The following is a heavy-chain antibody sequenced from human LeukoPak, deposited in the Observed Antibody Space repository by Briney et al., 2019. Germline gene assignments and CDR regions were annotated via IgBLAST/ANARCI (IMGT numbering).Heavy chain of an antibody. CDR3: ARRVVVPAATKHMDV. J-gene: IGHJ6*02. CDR1: GGSIGSGGYY. CDR2: IYYSGST. V-gene: IGHV4-31*03. Sequence: SETLSLSCTVSGGSIGSGGYYWSWIRQHPGKGLEWIGYIYYSGSTYYNPSLKSRVTISVDTSKNQFSLKLSSVTAADTAVYYCARRVVVPAATKHMDVWGQGTTVTVSS. D-gene: IGHD2-2*01.